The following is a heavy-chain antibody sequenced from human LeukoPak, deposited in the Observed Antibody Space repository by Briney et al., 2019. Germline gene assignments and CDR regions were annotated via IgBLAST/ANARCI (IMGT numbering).Heavy chain of an antibody. CDR3: TRGIAKTGMNC. V-gene: IGHV3-49*04. CDR2: IRSKTYGETT. J-gene: IGHJ4*02. CDR1: GFTFGDNA. Sequence: GRSLRLSCTASGFTFGDNAMTWVRQGPGRGLEWVGFIRSKTYGETTEYAASVKGRFTISRDDSKSIAYLQMNSLKSEDTAVYYCTRGIAKTGMNCWGQGTLVTVSA. D-gene: IGHD6-19*01.